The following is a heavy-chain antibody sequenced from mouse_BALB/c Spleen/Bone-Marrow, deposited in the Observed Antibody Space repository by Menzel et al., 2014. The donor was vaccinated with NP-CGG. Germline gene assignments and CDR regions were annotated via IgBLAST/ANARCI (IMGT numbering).Heavy chain of an antibody. CDR3: ARDRRYDLAWFAY. CDR1: GFTFTDYY. J-gene: IGHJ3*01. D-gene: IGHD2-14*01. V-gene: IGHV7-3*02. Sequence: DVQLVESGGGLVQPGGSLRLSCATSGFTFTDYYMSWVRQPPGKALEWLGFIRNKANGYTTEYSATVKGRFTISRDNSQRILYLQMNKLRAEDSAAYYSARDRRYDLAWFAYWGQGTLVTVSA. CDR2: IRNKANGYTT.